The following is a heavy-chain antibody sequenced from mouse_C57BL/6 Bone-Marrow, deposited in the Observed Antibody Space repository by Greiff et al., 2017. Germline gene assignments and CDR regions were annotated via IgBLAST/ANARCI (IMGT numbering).Heavy chain of an antibody. Sequence: QVQLKQSGAELARPGASVKLSCKASGYTFTSYGISWVKQRTGQGLEWIGEIYPRSGNTYYNEKFKGKATLTADKSSSTAYMELRSLTSEDSAVYFCARSESLYAMDCWGQGTSVTVSS. V-gene: IGHV1-81*01. CDR1: GYTFTSYG. CDR3: ARSESLYAMDC. J-gene: IGHJ4*01. CDR2: IYPRSGNT.